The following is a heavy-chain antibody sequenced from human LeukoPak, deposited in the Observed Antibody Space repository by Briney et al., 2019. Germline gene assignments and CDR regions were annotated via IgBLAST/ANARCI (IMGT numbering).Heavy chain of an antibody. J-gene: IGHJ4*02. D-gene: IGHD6-19*01. V-gene: IGHV1-69*05. CDR3: ARDHPLAVAGIGYFDY. Sequence: SVKVTCKASGGTFSSYAISWVRQAPGQGLEWMGRIIPIFGTANYAQKFQGRVTITTDESTSTAYMELSSLRSEDTAVYYCARDHPLAVAGIGYFDYWGQGTLVTVSS. CDR2: IIPIFGTA. CDR1: GGTFSSYA.